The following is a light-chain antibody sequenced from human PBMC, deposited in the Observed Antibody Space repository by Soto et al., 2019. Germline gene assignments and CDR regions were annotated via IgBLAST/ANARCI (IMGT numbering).Light chain of an antibody. V-gene: IGLV2-14*03. CDR2: DVS. Sequence: QSALTQPASVSGSPGQSITISCTGTSADVGGYNFVSWYQHHPGKPPKLMIYDVSNRPSGVSNRFSGSKSANTASLTISGLQAEDEADYYCSSYTSSRTHVVFGGGTKLTVL. CDR1: SADVGGYNF. CDR3: SSYTSSRTHVV. J-gene: IGLJ2*01.